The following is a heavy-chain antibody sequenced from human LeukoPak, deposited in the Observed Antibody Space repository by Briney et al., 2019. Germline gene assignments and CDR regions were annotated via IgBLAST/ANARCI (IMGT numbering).Heavy chain of an antibody. CDR3: ARLTYYYDSSGYSDAFDI. V-gene: IGHV3-53*01. Sequence: GGSLRLSCAASGFTVSSNYMSWVRQAPGKGLEWVSVIYSGGSTYYADSVKGRFTISRDNSKSTLYIQMNSLRAEDTAVYYCARLTYYYDSSGYSDAFDIWGQGTMVTVSS. CDR1: GFTVSSNY. CDR2: IYSGGST. D-gene: IGHD3-22*01. J-gene: IGHJ3*02.